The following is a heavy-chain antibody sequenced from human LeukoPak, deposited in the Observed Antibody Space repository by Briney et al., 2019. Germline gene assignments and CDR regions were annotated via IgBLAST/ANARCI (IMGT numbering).Heavy chain of an antibody. Sequence: GASVKVSCKASGGTFSSYAISWVRQAPGQGLEWMGRIIPILGIANYAQKFQGRVTITADKPTSTAYMELSSLRSEDTAVYYCARVYRAPNGGYCSGGSCFPPPYYFDYWGQGTLVTGSS. CDR2: IIPILGIA. V-gene: IGHV1-69*04. CDR3: ARVYRAPNGGYCSGGSCFPPPYYFDY. D-gene: IGHD2-15*01. J-gene: IGHJ4*02. CDR1: GGTFSSYA.